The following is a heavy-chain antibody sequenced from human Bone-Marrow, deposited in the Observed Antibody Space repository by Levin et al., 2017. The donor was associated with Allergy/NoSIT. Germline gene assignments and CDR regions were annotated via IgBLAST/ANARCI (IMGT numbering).Heavy chain of an antibody. CDR2: ISYDGSNK. V-gene: IGHV3-30*18. Sequence: GGSLRLSCAASGFTFSSYGMHWVRQAPGKGLEWVAVISYDGSNKYYADSVKGRFTISRDNSKNTLYLQMNSLRAEDTAVYYCAKDRTGGYCSSTSCKGGAFDIWGQGTMVTVSS. J-gene: IGHJ3*02. CDR3: AKDRTGGYCSSTSCKGGAFDI. CDR1: GFTFSSYG. D-gene: IGHD2-2*01.